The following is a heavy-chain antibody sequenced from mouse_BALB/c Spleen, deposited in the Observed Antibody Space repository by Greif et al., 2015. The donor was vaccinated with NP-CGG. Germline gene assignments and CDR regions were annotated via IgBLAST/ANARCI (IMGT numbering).Heavy chain of an antibody. CDR1: GYTFTSYW. Sequence: QVQLQQSGAELAKPGASVKMSCKASGYTFTSYWMHWVKQRPGQGLEWIGYINPSTGYTEYNQKFKDKATLTADKSSSTAYMRLSSLTSEDSAVYYCARLLRYAMDYWGQGTSVTVSS. D-gene: IGHD1-1*01. V-gene: IGHV1-7*01. CDR3: ARLLRYAMDY. CDR2: INPSTGYT. J-gene: IGHJ4*01.